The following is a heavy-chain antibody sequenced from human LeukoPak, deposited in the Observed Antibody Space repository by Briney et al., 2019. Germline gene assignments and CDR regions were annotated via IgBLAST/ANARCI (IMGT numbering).Heavy chain of an antibody. CDR3: ARDFYVWGSYRTPPNFDY. Sequence: SETLSLTCTVSGGSISSGSYYWSWIRQPAGKGLEWIGRIYTSGSTNYNPSLKSRVTISVDTSKNQFSLKLSSVAAADTAVYYCARDFYVWGSYRTPPNFDYWGQGTLVTVSS. V-gene: IGHV4-61*02. J-gene: IGHJ4*02. CDR1: GGSISSGSYY. D-gene: IGHD3-16*02. CDR2: IYTSGST.